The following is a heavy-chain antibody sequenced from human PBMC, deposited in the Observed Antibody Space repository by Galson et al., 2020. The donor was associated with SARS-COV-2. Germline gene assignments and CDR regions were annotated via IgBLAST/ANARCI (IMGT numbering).Heavy chain of an antibody. CDR2: IYHNGGT. D-gene: IGHD3-3*01. V-gene: IGHV4-34*01. CDR1: GGSFSGYY. Sequence: SETLSLTCDVFGGSFSGYYWTWIRQAPRMGLEWIGEIYHNGGTNYNPSLKSRVAISMDTSKNQFSLRLSSVTAADTAVYYCARGRVTVFGMINRIRNFDYWGQGTLVTVSS. CDR3: ARGRVTVFGMINRIRNFDY. J-gene: IGHJ4*02.